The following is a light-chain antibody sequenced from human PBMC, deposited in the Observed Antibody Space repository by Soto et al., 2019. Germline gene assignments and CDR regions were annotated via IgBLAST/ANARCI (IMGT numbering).Light chain of an antibody. Sequence: EIVLTQSPGTLSLSPGARATLSCRASQSFASSFIAWFQQKPGQPPRLLIYTASSRAPGIPDRFTASGSGTDFTLTISRLEPEDFAVYYCHKYGPSPLTFGGGTKVEI. CDR1: QSFASSF. CDR3: HKYGPSPLT. V-gene: IGKV3-20*01. J-gene: IGKJ4*01. CDR2: TAS.